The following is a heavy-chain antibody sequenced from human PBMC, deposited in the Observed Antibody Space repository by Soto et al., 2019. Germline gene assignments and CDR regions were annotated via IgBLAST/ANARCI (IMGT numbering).Heavy chain of an antibody. V-gene: IGHV1-18*04. CDR3: ARSPSYFTFWTGLTFDY. D-gene: IGHD3-3*01. CDR2: ISPSNGNT. Sequence: ASVKVSCKASGYTFTDFGFSWLRQAPGQGLEWMGLISPSNGNTNYGQKFQDRFVMTTDTSTSTVYMDLRSLTSDDTAVYYCARSPSYFTFWTGLTFDYWAPGTLVTVSS. J-gene: IGHJ4*02. CDR1: GYTFTDFG.